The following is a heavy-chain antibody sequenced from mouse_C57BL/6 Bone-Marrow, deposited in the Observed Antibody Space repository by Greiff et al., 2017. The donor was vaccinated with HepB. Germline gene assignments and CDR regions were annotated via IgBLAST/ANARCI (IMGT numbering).Heavy chain of an antibody. CDR1: GFNIKDDY. CDR2: IDPENGDT. D-gene: IGHD2-3*01. J-gene: IGHJ3*01. CDR3: TSDGYYPAWFAY. Sequence: VQLQQSGAELVRPGASVKLSCTASGFNIKDDYMHWVKQRPEQGLEWIGWIDPENGDTEYASKFQGKATITADTSSNTAYLQISSLTSEDTAVYYCTSDGYYPAWFAYWGQGTLVTVSA. V-gene: IGHV14-4*01.